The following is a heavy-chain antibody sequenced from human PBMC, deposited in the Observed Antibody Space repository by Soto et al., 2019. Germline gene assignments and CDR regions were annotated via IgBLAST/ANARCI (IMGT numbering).Heavy chain of an antibody. Sequence: SVKGSCQASGGTFSSYTSSWVRQVPGQGLEWMGRIIPILGIANYAQKFQGRVTMTRNTSISTAYMELSSLRSEDTAVYYCARGTGTTSISGDVWGKGTTVTVSS. V-gene: IGHV1-69*02. CDR1: GGTFSSYT. J-gene: IGHJ6*04. CDR2: IIPILGIA. D-gene: IGHD1-1*01. CDR3: ARGTGTTSISGDV.